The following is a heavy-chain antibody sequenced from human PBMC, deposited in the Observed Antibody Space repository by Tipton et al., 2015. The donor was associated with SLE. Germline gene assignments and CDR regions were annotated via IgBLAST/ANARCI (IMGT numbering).Heavy chain of an antibody. Sequence: TLSLTCTVSGGSISSGSYYWSWIRQSAGKGLEWIGRIYSRGNTNYNLSLKSRVSISLDTSKNQFSLKLSSVTAADTAVYYCARQVDTEAVGSWNFAFWGRGTLVTVSS. V-gene: IGHV4-61*02. D-gene: IGHD5-18*01. CDR1: GGSISSGSYY. J-gene: IGHJ2*01. CDR2: IYSRGNT. CDR3: ARQVDTEAVGSWNFAF.